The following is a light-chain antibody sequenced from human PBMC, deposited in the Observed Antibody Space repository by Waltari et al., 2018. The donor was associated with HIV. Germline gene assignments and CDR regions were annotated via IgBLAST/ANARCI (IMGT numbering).Light chain of an antibody. Sequence: SDLTQPASVSGFLGQSITISCTGADRHFGFYNFISWYQQQPGKVPKLLLYEVDTRASGVHGRCAGSKTGNTASLSISGLQVEDEGLYHCASYTADDTVLFGGGITVTV. CDR3: ASYTADDTVL. J-gene: IGLJ2*01. CDR2: EVD. V-gene: IGLV2-14*01. CDR1: DRHFGFYNF.